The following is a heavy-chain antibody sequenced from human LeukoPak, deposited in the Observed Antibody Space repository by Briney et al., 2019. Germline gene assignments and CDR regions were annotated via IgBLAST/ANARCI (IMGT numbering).Heavy chain of an antibody. D-gene: IGHD3-10*01. J-gene: IGHJ4*02. Sequence: ASVKVSCKASGYTFASYAMHWVRQAPGQRLEWMGWINAGNGNTKYSQKFQGRVTITRDTSASTAYMELSSLRSEDTAVYYCARGYFYGSGSYDYWGQGTLVTVSS. CDR2: INAGNGNT. CDR3: ARGYFYGSGSYDY. V-gene: IGHV1-3*01. CDR1: GYTFASYA.